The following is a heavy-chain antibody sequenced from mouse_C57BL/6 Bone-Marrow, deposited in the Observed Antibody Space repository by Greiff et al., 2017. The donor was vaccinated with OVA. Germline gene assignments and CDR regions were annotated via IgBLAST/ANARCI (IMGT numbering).Heavy chain of an antibody. Sequence: EVQLQQSGAELVRPGASVKLSCTASGFNIKDDYMHWVKQRPEQGLEWIGWIDPENGDTEYASKFQGKATITADTSSNTAYLQLSSLTSEDTAVYYCTTWRGFAYWGQGTTLTVSS. CDR1: GFNIKDDY. V-gene: IGHV14-4*01. J-gene: IGHJ2*01. CDR3: TTWRGFAY. CDR2: IDPENGDT.